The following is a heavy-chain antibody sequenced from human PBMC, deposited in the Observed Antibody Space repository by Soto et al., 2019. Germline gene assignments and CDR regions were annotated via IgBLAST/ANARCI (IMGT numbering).Heavy chain of an antibody. J-gene: IGHJ4*02. CDR2: IWYDGSNK. CDR3: ARCPYSGYDYDY. V-gene: IGHV3-33*01. Sequence: QVQLVESGGGVVQPGRSLRLSCAASGFTFSNYGMHWVRQAPGKGLEWVAVIWYDGSNKYYADSVKGRFTISRDNSKNTLYRQMNSLRADDTAVYYCARCPYSGYDYDYWGQGTLVTVSS. CDR1: GFTFSNYG. D-gene: IGHD5-12*01.